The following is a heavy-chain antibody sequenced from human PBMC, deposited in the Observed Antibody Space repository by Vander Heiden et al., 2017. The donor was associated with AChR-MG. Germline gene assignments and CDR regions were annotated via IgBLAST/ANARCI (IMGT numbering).Heavy chain of an antibody. CDR3: AQGLAARPNYYYYGMDV. CDR1: GGTFSSHA. V-gene: IGHV1-69*01. Sequence: QAQLVQSGAEVKKPGSSVKVSCKASGGTFSSHATSWVRQAPGQGLEWVGGIIPIFGTANYAQKFQGRVTITADESTSTAYMELSSLRSEDTAVYYCAQGLAARPNYYYYGMDVWGQGTTVTVSS. D-gene: IGHD6-6*01. CDR2: IIPIFGTA. J-gene: IGHJ6*02.